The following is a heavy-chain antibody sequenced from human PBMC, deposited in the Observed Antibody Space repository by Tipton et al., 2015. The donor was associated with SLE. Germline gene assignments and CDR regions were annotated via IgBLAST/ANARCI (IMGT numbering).Heavy chain of an antibody. CDR1: GFTLSRYW. CDR3: ARESDGKGGPLDS. Sequence: SLRLSCAASGFTLSRYWMHWVRQAPGRGLEWVSRINNDGSGTNYADSVKGRFTISRDNAKNTVSLEVHSLRVEDTALYYCARESDGKGGPLDSWGQGTLVTVSS. CDR2: INNDGSGT. J-gene: IGHJ5*01. D-gene: IGHD6-25*01. V-gene: IGHV3-74*01.